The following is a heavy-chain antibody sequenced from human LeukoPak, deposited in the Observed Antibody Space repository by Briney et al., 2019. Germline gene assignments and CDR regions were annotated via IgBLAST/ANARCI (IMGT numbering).Heavy chain of an antibody. Sequence: ASVKVSCKASGYTFTSYAMNWVRQAPGQGLEWMGLINTNTGNPTYAQGFTRRFAFSLDTSVSTAYLQISSLKAEDTAVYYCARGYCSSTSCYGGSYWGQGTLVTVSS. CDR2: INTNTGNP. V-gene: IGHV7-4-1*02. J-gene: IGHJ4*02. CDR3: ARGYCSSTSCYGGSY. CDR1: GYTFTSYA. D-gene: IGHD2-2*01.